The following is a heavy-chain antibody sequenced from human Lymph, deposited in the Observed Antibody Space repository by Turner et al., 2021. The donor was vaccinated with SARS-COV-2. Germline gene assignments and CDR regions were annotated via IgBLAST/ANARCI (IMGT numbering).Heavy chain of an antibody. D-gene: IGHD2-15*01. CDR3: TRVKYCTGGSCYGYHFDY. CDR1: GFSFGGYA. Sequence: EVRLLASGGGLVLPGLSLSLGCTASGFSFGGYAMSWGRQAPGKGREWVGFIRSKGYGGTTQNAASVKGRITIARDDSKSIAYLQMNSLKTEDTAVYYWTRVKYCTGGSCYGYHFDYWGQGTLVTVSS. CDR2: IRSKGYGGTT. V-gene: IGHV3-49*04. J-gene: IGHJ4*02.